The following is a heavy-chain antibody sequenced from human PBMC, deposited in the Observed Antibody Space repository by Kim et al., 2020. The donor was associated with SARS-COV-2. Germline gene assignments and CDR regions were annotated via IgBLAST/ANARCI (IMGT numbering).Heavy chain of an antibody. Sequence: ASVKVSCKASGYTFTSYYMHWVRQAPGQGLEWMGIINPSGGSTSYAQKFQGRVTMTRDTSTSTVYMELSSLRSEDTAVYYCARDSSSWYSLEEYYYYMDVWGKGTTVTVSS. D-gene: IGHD6-13*01. CDR3: ARDSSSWYSLEEYYYYMDV. V-gene: IGHV1-46*01. J-gene: IGHJ6*03. CDR2: INPSGGST. CDR1: GYTFTSYY.